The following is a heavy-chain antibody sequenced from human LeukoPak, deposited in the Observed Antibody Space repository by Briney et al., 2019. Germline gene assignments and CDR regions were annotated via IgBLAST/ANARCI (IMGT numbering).Heavy chain of an antibody. CDR1: GGSISSSSYY. CDR3: ARQMAAVVFDP. D-gene: IGHD5-24*01. CDR2: IYYSGST. V-gene: IGHV4-39*01. Sequence: PSETLSLTCTVSGGSISSSSYYWGWLRQPPGKGLEWFGSIYYSGSTYYNPSLKSRVTISVDTSKNQFSLKLSSVTAADTAVYYCARQMAAVVFDPWGQGTLVTVSS. J-gene: IGHJ5*02.